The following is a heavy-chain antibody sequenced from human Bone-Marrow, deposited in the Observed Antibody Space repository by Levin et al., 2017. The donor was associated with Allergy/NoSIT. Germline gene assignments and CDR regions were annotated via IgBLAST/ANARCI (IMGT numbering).Heavy chain of an antibody. CDR3: VRAGPGSGTYPTIYYYC. D-gene: IGHD3-10*01. V-gene: IGHV3-74*01. CDR2: INTDGSGT. CDR1: EFTFRNYW. Sequence: GESLKISCGASEFTFRNYWMHWVRQAPGKGLVWVSRINTDGSGTVYADSVKGRFTISRDTARNTLYLQLNSLRVDDTAVYYCVRAGPGSGTYPTIYYYCWGHGTLVTFST. J-gene: IGHJ1*01.